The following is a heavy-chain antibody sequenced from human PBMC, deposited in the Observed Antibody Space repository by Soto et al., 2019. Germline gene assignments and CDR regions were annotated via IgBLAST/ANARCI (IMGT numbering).Heavy chain of an antibody. Sequence: GGSLRLSCAASGFTFSSYAMSWVRQAPGKGLEWVSAISGSGGSTYYADSVKGRFTISRDNSKNTLYLQMNSLRAEDTAVYYCAKRAGHDFWSGSVHDAFDIWGQGTMVTVSS. J-gene: IGHJ3*02. CDR1: GFTFSSYA. CDR3: AKRAGHDFWSGSVHDAFDI. V-gene: IGHV3-23*01. CDR2: ISGSGGST. D-gene: IGHD3-3*01.